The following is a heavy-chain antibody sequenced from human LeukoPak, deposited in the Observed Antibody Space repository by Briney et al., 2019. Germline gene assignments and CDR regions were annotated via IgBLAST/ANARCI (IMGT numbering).Heavy chain of an antibody. Sequence: SVKVSCKASGGTFSSYAISWVRQAPGQGLEWMGGIIPIFGTANYAQKFQGGVTITTDESTSTAYMELSSLRSEDTAVYYCARGLQNYGGIEGDAFDIWGQGTMVTVSS. CDR3: ARGLQNYGGIEGDAFDI. D-gene: IGHD2-21*01. J-gene: IGHJ3*02. CDR2: IIPIFGTA. CDR1: GGTFSSYA. V-gene: IGHV1-69*05.